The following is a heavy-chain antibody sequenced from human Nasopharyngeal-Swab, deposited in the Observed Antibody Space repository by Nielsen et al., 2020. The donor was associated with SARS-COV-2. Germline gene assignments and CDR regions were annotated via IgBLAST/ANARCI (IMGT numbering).Heavy chain of an antibody. Sequence: SETLSLTCAVYGGSFSGYYWSWIRQPPGKGLEWIGEINHSGSTNYNPSLKSRVTISVDTSKNQFSLKLSSVTAADTAVYYCARQNGNGWPPASWLDPWGQGILVTVSS. D-gene: IGHD6-19*01. J-gene: IGHJ5*02. CDR1: GGSFSGYY. V-gene: IGHV4-34*01. CDR3: ARQNGNGWPPASWLDP. CDR2: INHSGST.